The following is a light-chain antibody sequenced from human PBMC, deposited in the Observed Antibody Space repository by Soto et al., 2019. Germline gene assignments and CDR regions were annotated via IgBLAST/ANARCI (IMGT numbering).Light chain of an antibody. V-gene: IGKV1-12*01. CDR2: AAT. CDR1: QDINSR. CDR3: LQVANFPRT. J-gene: IGKJ1*01. Sequence: DIQMTQSPSSVKTSVGDTVTITCRASQDINSRLAWFQQQPGRPPKYVIQAATMLQSGFPSRFAGSGSGRDFTLTIHTLQPEDSATYYCLQVANFPRTFGQGTKVDNK.